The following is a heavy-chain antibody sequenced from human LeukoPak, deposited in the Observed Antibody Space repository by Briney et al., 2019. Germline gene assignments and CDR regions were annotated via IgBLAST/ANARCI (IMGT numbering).Heavy chain of an antibody. J-gene: IGHJ4*02. Sequence: ASVKVSCKASGYTFNSSYMHWVRQAPGQGLEWMGIINPSDDSTRYAQKFQGRVTMTKDTSTNTVYMHLSSLSSDDTALYYCARAYYASSAYRHAVYFDYWGQGTLVTVSS. V-gene: IGHV1-46*02. CDR3: ARAYYASSAYRHAVYFDY. CDR2: INPSDDST. CDR1: GYTFNSSY. D-gene: IGHD3-22*01.